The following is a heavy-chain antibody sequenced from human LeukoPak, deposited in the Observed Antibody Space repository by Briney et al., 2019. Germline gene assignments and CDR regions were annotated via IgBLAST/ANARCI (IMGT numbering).Heavy chain of an antibody. D-gene: IGHD1-26*01. CDR2: INPNSGGT. Sequence: ASVTVSCKASGYTFTGYYMHWVRQAPGQGLEWMGRINPNSGGTNYAQKFQGRVTMTRDTSISTVYMELSRLRSDDTAVYYCARVEWELPIDYWGQGTLVTVSS. J-gene: IGHJ4*02. V-gene: IGHV1-2*06. CDR3: ARVEWELPIDY. CDR1: GYTFTGYY.